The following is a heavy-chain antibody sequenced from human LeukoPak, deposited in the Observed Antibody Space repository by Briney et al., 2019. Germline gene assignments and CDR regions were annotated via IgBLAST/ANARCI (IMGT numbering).Heavy chain of an antibody. Sequence: GASVKVSCKASGYAFTTFCIMWVRQAPGQGLEWMGWISTSKTYTRYAQKVQGRATLTTDPSTSTAYLELTSLTSDDTAVYFCARASDTSWPFDFWGQGTKVTVSS. V-gene: IGHV1-18*01. D-gene: IGHD2-2*01. CDR1: GYAFTTFC. CDR3: ARASDTSWPFDF. J-gene: IGHJ4*02. CDR2: ISTSKTYT.